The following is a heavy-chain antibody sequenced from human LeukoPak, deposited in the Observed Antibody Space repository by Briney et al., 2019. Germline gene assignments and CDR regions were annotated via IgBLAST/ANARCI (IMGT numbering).Heavy chain of an antibody. V-gene: IGHV4-34*01. CDR3: ARRVVAASRGMWFDP. CDR1: GGSFSGYY. D-gene: IGHD2-15*01. CDR2: INHSGST. J-gene: IGHJ5*02. Sequence: SETLSLTCAVYGGSFSGYYWSWIRQPPGKGLECIGEINHSGSTNYNPSLKSRVTISVDTSKNQFSPKLSSVTAADTAVYYCARRVVAASRGMWFDPWGQGTLVTVSS.